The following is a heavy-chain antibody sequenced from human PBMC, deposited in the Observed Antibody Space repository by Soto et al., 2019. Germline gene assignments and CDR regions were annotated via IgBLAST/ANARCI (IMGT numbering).Heavy chain of an antibody. CDR3: ARGLAANPAAFDI. J-gene: IGHJ3*02. D-gene: IGHD6-25*01. CDR1: GGSFSGYY. V-gene: IGHV4-34*01. Sequence: SETLSLTCAVYGGSFSGYYWSWIRQPPGKGLEWIGEINHSGSTNYNPSLKSRVTISVDTSKSQFSLKLSSVTAADTAVYYCARGLAANPAAFDIWGQRTMVTVSS. CDR2: INHSGST.